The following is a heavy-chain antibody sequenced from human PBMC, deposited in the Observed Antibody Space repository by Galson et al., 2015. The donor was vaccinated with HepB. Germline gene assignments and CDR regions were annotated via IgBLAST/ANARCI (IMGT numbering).Heavy chain of an antibody. CDR3: ASLADYYDSSGYYVEAFDI. Sequence: SLRLSCAASGFTFSSYSMNWVRQAPGKGLEWVSYISSSSSTIYYADSVKGRFTISRGNAKNSLYLQMNSLRAEDTAVYYCASLADYYDSSGYYVEAFDIWGQGTMVTVSS. D-gene: IGHD3-22*01. CDR2: ISSSSSTI. J-gene: IGHJ3*02. CDR1: GFTFSSYS. V-gene: IGHV3-48*01.